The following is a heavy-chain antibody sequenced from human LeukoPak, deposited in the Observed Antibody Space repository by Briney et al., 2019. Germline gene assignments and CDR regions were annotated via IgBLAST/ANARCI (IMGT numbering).Heavy chain of an antibody. CDR3: ATIGPPGDYMDV. J-gene: IGHJ6*03. D-gene: IGHD1-26*01. CDR1: GYTLTELS. Sequence: ASVKVSCKVSGYTLTELSMHWVRQAPGKGLEWMGGFDPEDGETIYAQKFQGRVTMTEDTSTDTAYMELSSLRSEDTAVYYCATIGPPGDYMDVWGKGTTVTVPS. CDR2: FDPEDGET. V-gene: IGHV1-24*01.